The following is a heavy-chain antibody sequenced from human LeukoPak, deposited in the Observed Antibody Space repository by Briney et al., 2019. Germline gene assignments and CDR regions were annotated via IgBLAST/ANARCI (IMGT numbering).Heavy chain of an antibody. D-gene: IGHD2-8*01. Sequence: ASVKVSCKTSGYTLNNYDINWVRQAPGQGLEWKGWMNPNSGNTGYAQTFQGRVTMTRSISISTAYMELSTLRFEDTDVYYCIRSVRNGHFDYWGQGTLVTVSS. CDR3: IRSVRNGHFDY. J-gene: IGHJ4*02. V-gene: IGHV1-8*01. CDR1: GYTLNNYD. CDR2: MNPNSGNT.